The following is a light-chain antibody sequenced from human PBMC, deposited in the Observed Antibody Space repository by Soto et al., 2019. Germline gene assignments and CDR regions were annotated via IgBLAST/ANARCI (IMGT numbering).Light chain of an antibody. CDR1: QDVGKW. CDR2: GAS. V-gene: IGKV1-12*01. CDR3: QQANSFPIT. Sequence: IQMTQSHPSVSASVGDRFTITCRASQDVGKWLAWYQQKPGKAPTLLIHGASSLQSGVPPRYSGSGYGTDFTLTISSLQPEDFATYYCQQANSFPITFGQGGRLEI. J-gene: IGKJ5*01.